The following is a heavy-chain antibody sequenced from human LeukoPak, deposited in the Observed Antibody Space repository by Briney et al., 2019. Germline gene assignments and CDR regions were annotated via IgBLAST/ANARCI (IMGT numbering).Heavy chain of an antibody. D-gene: IGHD6-19*01. CDR1: GYTFNTYG. J-gene: IGHJ5*02. CDR2: ISPYNGDT. CDR3: ATSPYSSGFRSWINWFDP. Sequence: ASVKVSCKSSGYTFNTYGISWVRQAPGQGLEWVGWISPYNGDTNYAQKLQGRVTVTMDTSTSTTYMEVRGLRSDDTAVYYCATSPYSSGFRSWINWFDPWGQGTLVTVSS. V-gene: IGHV1-18*01.